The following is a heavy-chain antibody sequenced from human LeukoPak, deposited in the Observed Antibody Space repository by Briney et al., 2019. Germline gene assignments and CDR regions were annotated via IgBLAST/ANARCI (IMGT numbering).Heavy chain of an antibody. J-gene: IGHJ4*02. D-gene: IGHD3-10*01. CDR2: INPNSGGT. V-gene: IGHV1-2*02. CDR1: GYTFTGYY. CDR3: ARGRGYLWFGELPFDY. Sequence: ASAKVSCKASGYTFTGYYMHWVRQAPGQGLEWMGWINPNSGGTNYAQKFQGRVTMTRDTSISTAYMELSRLRSDDTAVYYCARGRGYLWFGELPFDYWGQGTLVTVSS.